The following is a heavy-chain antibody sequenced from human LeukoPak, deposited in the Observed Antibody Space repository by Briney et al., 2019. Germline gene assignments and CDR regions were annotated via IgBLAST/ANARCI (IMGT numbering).Heavy chain of an antibody. CDR3: ARAPYGSGSYHYYYYGMDV. CDR1: GGSVSSGSYY. J-gene: IGHJ6*02. D-gene: IGHD3-10*01. V-gene: IGHV4-61*01. Sequence: PSETLSLTCTVSGGSVSSGSYYWSWIRQPPGKGLEWIGYIYYSGSTNYNPSLKSRVTISVDTSKNQFSLKLNSVTAADTAVYYCARAPYGSGSYHYYYYGMDVWGQGTTVTVSS. CDR2: IYYSGST.